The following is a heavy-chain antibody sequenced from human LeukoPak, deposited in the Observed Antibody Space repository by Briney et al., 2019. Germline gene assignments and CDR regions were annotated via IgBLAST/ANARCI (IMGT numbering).Heavy chain of an antibody. CDR2: ISGSGGGT. J-gene: IGHJ4*02. D-gene: IGHD6-19*01. Sequence: GGSLRLSCAASGFTFSSYEMNWVRQAPGKGLEWVSAISGSGGGTYYADSVKGRFTISRDNSKNTLYLQMNSLRAEDTAVYYCAKDRMGLVPLKIFDYWGQGTLVTVSS. V-gene: IGHV3-23*01. CDR3: AKDRMGLVPLKIFDY. CDR1: GFTFSSYE.